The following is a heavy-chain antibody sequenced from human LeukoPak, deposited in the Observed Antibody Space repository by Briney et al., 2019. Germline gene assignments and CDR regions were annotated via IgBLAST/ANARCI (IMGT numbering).Heavy chain of an antibody. CDR2: IYYSGST. CDR3: ASTYYDFWSGYYKGWDY. Sequence: SETLSLTCTVSGGSISSSSYYWGWVRQPPGKGLEWIGSIYYSGSTNYNPSLKSRVTISVDPSKNQFSLKLSSVTAADTAVYYCASTYYDFWSGYYKGWDYWGQGTLVTVSS. D-gene: IGHD3-3*01. CDR1: GGSISSSSYY. V-gene: IGHV4-39*07. J-gene: IGHJ4*02.